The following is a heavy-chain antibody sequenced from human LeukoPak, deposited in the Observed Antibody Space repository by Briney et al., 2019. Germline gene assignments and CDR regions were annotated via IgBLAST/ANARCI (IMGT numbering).Heavy chain of an antibody. CDR2: IWIVGSNK. CDR3: ARALYSGSFYGMDV. CDR1: GFTLSTYG. Sequence: PGRSLRLSCAASGFTLSTYGMHGVRQAPGQGLDWVAVIWIVGSNKYYADSVKGRFTISRDNSKNTLYLQMNSLRAEDTAVYYCARALYSGSFYGMDVWGQGTTVTVSS. D-gene: IGHD1-26*01. V-gene: IGHV3-33*01. J-gene: IGHJ6*02.